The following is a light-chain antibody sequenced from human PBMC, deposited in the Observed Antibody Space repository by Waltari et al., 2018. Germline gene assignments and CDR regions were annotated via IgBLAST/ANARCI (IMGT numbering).Light chain of an antibody. V-gene: IGKV4-1*01. CDR3: QQYYSTPYT. J-gene: IGKJ2*01. CDR1: QRVSYSSNNKNY. CDR2: WAS. Sequence: DIVMTQSPDSLAVSLGERATINCKSSQRVSYSSNNKNYLAWYQQTPGQPPKLLIYWASTRESGVPARFSASGSGTDFTLSISSLQAEDVAVYYCQQYYSTPYTFGQGTKLEI.